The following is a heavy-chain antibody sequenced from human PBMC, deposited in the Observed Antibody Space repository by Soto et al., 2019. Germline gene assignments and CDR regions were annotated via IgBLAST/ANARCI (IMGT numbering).Heavy chain of an antibody. J-gene: IGHJ4*02. V-gene: IGHV3-33*01. CDR3: AAGYCISTSCRPPFDY. CDR1: GFTFSSYG. CDR2: IWYDGSNK. Sequence: QVQLVESGGGVVQPGRSLRLSCAASGFTFSSYGMHWVRQAPGKGLEWVAVIWYDGSNKYYADSVKGRFTISRDNSKNTLYLQMNSLRAEDTAVYYCAAGYCISTSCRPPFDYWGQGTLVTVSS. D-gene: IGHD2-2*01.